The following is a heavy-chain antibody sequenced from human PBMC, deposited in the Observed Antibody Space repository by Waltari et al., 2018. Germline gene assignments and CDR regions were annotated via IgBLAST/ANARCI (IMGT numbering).Heavy chain of an antibody. D-gene: IGHD3-3*01. J-gene: IGHJ6*02. CDR2: ITGSGANT. CDR3: VRRKERKIGDGMDV. V-gene: IGHV3-23*01. CDR1: GFTFINYA. Sequence: EAQMLESGGGLVQPGGSLRLSCAASGFTFINYAMSWVRQAPGKGLEWVSGITGSGANTYYADSVKDRFTVSRDNSKNTLFLQINSLGVEDTALYYCVRRKERKIGDGMDVWGQGTAVTVSS.